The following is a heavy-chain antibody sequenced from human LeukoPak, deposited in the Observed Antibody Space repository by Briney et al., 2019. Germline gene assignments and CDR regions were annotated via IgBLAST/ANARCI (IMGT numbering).Heavy chain of an antibody. CDR3: ARADASDFDY. V-gene: IGHV3-66*01. CDR1: GFTVSSNY. Sequence: GGSLRLFCAASGFTVSSNYMSWVRQAPGKGLEWVSVIYSGGSTYYADSVKGRFTISRDNSKNTLYLQMNSLRAEDTAVYYCARADASDFDYWGQGTLVTVSS. CDR2: IYSGGST. J-gene: IGHJ4*02.